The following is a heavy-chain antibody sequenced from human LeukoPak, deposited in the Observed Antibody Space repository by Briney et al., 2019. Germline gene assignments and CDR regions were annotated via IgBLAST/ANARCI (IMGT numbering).Heavy chain of an antibody. V-gene: IGHV3-30*02. J-gene: IGHJ4*02. CDR3: ASDGGVIVTIDY. D-gene: IGHD3-16*02. CDR1: GFTFSSYG. Sequence: GGSLRLSCAASGFTFSSYGVHWVRQAPGKGLEWVAFIRYDGSNKYYADSVKGRFTISRDNSKNTLYLQMNSLRAEDTAVYYCASDGGVIVTIDYWGQGTLVTVSS. CDR2: IRYDGSNK.